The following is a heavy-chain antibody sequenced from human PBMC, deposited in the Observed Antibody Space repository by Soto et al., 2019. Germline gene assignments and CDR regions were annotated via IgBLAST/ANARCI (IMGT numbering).Heavy chain of an antibody. Sequence: QVQLVESGGCVVQTGRSLRLSCAASGFTFSSYGMHWVRQAPGKGLEWVAVIWYDGSNKYYADSVKGRFTISRDNSKNTLYLQMNSLRAEDTAVDYCARDLFMVRGVSEYYFEYWGQGTLVTVSS. CDR1: GFTFSSYG. V-gene: IGHV3-33*01. CDR3: ARDLFMVRGVSEYYFEY. D-gene: IGHD3-10*01. J-gene: IGHJ4*02. CDR2: IWYDGSNK.